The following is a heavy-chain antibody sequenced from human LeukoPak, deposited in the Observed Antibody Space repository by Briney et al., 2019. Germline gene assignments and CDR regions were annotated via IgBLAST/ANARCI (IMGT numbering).Heavy chain of an antibody. CDR1: GFTFSSYG. Sequence: CXASGFTFSSYGMSWVRQAPGKGLEWVSTISGRRDSTSYADSVKGRFTISRDNSKNTLYLQMNSLRDEDTAVYYXXXDXXPXVXXHRXGDWFDPWGQGTLVTVSS. CDR3: XXDXXPXVXXHRXGDWFDP. J-gene: IGHJ5*02. CDR2: ISGRRDST. D-gene: IGHD2-15*01. V-gene: IGHV3-23*01.